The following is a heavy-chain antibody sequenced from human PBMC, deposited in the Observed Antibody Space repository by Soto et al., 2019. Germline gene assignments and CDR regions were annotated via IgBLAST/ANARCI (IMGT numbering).Heavy chain of an antibody. CDR3: ARIRLGGLPIYYYYYGMDV. V-gene: IGHV4-34*01. CDR2: INHSGST. D-gene: IGHD3-16*01. CDR1: GGSFSGYY. Sequence: SETLSLTCAVYGGSFSGYYWSWIRQPPGKGLEWIGEINHSGSTNYNPSLKSRVTISVDTSKNQFSLKLSSVTAADTAVYYCARIRLGGLPIYYYYYGMDVWGQGTTVTVSS. J-gene: IGHJ6*02.